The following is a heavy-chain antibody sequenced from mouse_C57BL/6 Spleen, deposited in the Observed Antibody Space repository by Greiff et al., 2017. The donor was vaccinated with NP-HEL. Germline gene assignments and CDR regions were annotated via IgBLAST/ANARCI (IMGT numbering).Heavy chain of an antibody. J-gene: IGHJ1*03. V-gene: IGHV1-81*01. CDR2: IYPRSGNT. CDR3: ARLGDWDVRYFDV. D-gene: IGHD4-1*01. CDR1: GYTFTSYG. Sequence: VKLMESGAELARPGASVKLSCKASGYTFTSYGISWVKQRTGQGLEWIGEIYPRSGNTYYNEKFKGKATLTADKSSSTAYMELRSLTSEDSAVYFCARLGDWDVRYFDVWGTGTTVTVSS.